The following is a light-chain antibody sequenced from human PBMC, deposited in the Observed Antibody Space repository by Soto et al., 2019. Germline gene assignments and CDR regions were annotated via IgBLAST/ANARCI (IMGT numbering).Light chain of an antibody. Sequence: EIVLTQSPGTQSLSPGERATLSCRASLSVSSSYLAWYQQKPGQAPRLLIYGASSRATGIPDRFSGSGSGTDFTLTISRLELEDFAVYYCQQYGSSPSTFGQGTKLEIK. V-gene: IGKV3-20*01. CDR3: QQYGSSPST. CDR2: GAS. CDR1: LSVSSSY. J-gene: IGKJ2*01.